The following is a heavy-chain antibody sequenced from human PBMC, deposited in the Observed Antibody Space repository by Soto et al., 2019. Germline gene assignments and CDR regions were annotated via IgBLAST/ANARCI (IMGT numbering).Heavy chain of an antibody. V-gene: IGHV1-18*01. D-gene: IGHD3-22*01. CDR1: DYTFTSYG. J-gene: IGHJ3*02. CDR3: ARDWGDYYDSSGYRSDAFDI. CDR2: ISAYNGNT. Sequence: ASVKVSCKASDYTFTSYGISWVRQAPGQGLEWMGWISAYNGNTNYAQKLQGRVTMTTDTSTSTAYMELRSLRSDDTAVYYCARDWGDYYDSSGYRSDAFDIWGQGTMVTVSS.